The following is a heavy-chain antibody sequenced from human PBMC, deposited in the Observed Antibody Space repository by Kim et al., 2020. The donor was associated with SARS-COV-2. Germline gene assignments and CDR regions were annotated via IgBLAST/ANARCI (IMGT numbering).Heavy chain of an antibody. J-gene: IGHJ1*01. CDR1: GFTVSNDR. V-gene: IGHV3-74*01. D-gene: IGHD3-10*01. CDR2: ISADGTT. Sequence: GGSLRLSCAASGFTVSNDRMDWIRQLPGKGLVWVSLISADGTTNYSASAKGGFTISRDTAKNKLYFQLKSLRVEEAATSYCSKDDPGTQAGYWGKAIRGT. CDR3: SKDDPGTQAGY.